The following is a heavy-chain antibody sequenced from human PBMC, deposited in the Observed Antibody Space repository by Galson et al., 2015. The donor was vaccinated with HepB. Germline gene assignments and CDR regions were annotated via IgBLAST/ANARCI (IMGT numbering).Heavy chain of an antibody. CDR3: ARYTSRAMAPRLFDY. V-gene: IGHV5-51*01. CDR1: GYSFTSYW. J-gene: IGHJ4*03. Sequence: QSGAEVKKPGESLKISCKGSGYSFTSYWIGRVRQMPGKGLEWMGIIYPGDSGTRYSPSFQGQVTISADKSISTAYLQWSSLKASDTAMYYCARYTSRAMAPRLFDYWGQGTTVTVSS. CDR2: IYPGDSGT. D-gene: IGHD5-18*01.